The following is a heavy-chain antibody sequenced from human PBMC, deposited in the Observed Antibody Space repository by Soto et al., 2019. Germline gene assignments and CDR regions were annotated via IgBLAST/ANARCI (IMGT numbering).Heavy chain of an antibody. D-gene: IGHD2-15*01. V-gene: IGHV4-31*03. Sequence: SETLSLTCTVSGGSISSGGYYWSWIRQHPGKGLEWIGYIYYSGSTYYNPSLKSRVTISVDTSKNQFSLKLSSVTAADTAVYYCARAGSVGGYCSGGSCYNYYYGMDVWGQGTAVTVSS. CDR3: ARAGSVGGYCSGGSCYNYYYGMDV. CDR1: GGSISSGGYY. J-gene: IGHJ6*02. CDR2: IYYSGST.